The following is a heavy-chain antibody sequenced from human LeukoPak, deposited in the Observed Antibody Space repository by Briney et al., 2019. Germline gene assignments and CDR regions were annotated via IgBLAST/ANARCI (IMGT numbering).Heavy chain of an antibody. J-gene: IGHJ4*02. D-gene: IGHD3-3*01. CDR2: IPYSGST. Sequence: SETLSLTCTVSGGSISSSSYKWGWIRQPPGKGLEYIGSIPYSGSTYYNPSLKSRVTISVDTSKNQFSLKLSSVTAADTAVYYCARLGQYYDFWSGYLPIDYWGQGTLVTVSS. V-gene: IGHV4-39*01. CDR1: GGSISSSSYK. CDR3: ARLGQYYDFWSGYLPIDY.